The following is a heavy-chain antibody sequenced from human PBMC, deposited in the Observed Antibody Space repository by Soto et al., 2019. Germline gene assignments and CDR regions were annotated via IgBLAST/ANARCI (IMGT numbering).Heavy chain of an antibody. CDR2: ISSSSAYI. D-gene: IGHD1-26*01. CDR3: ARDMRAVVGVADY. Sequence: EVQLVESGGGLVKPGGSLRLSCAASGFTFSTFSMNWLRQAPGKGLEWVASISSSSAYIYYADSVKGRFTVSRDNAENALHLQMNSLRGEDTVMYFCARDMRAVVGVADYWGQGTLVSVSS. J-gene: IGHJ4*02. V-gene: IGHV3-21*01. CDR1: GFTFSTFS.